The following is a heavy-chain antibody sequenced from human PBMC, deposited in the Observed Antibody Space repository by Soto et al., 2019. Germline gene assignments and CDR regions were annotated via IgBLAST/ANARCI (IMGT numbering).Heavy chain of an antibody. J-gene: IGHJ4*02. CDR2: IKQDGSEK. Sequence: EVQLVESGGGLVQPGGSLRLSCAASGFTFTSSWLSWVRQAPGKGLEWVANIKQDGSEKYYVDSVKGRFTISRDNAKNSLYLQMNSPRAEDTAVYYCVLQMLRDRYWGQGTLVTVSS. CDR1: GFTFTSSW. CDR3: VLQMLRDRY. D-gene: IGHD5-12*01. V-gene: IGHV3-7*01.